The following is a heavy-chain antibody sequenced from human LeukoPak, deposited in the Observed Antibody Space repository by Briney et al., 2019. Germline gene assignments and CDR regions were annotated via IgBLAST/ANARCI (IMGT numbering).Heavy chain of an antibody. J-gene: IGHJ6*02. V-gene: IGHV3-7*03. CDR3: ARNNGMDV. CDR2: VNRDGGET. CDR1: GFALSSHW. Sequence: PGGSLRLSCAASGFALSSHWMTWVRQVPGRGPEWVANVNRDGGETYYLDSVKGRFTISKDNAKNSPYLQMNSLRAEDTALYHCARNNGMDVWGQGTTVIVSS.